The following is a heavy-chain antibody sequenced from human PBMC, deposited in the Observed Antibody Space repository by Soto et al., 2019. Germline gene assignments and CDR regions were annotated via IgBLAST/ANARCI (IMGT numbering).Heavy chain of an antibody. CDR3: ASSYGSGYRAFDY. V-gene: IGHV1-69*02. J-gene: IGHJ4*02. Sequence: QVQLVQSGAEVKKSGSSVRVSCKASGDTFTFYSINWVRQAPGLGLEWMGRINPILSMSNYAQRFQGRVTMTADKSTSTADMELSSLRSEDTAMYYCASSYGSGYRAFDYWGQGALVTVSS. CDR1: GDTFTFYS. CDR2: INPILSMS. D-gene: IGHD3-10*01.